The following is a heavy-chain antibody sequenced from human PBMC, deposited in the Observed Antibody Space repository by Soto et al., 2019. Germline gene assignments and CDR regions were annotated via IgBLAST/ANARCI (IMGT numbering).Heavy chain of an antibody. D-gene: IGHD2-15*01. CDR2: VYYSGST. Sequence: SETLSLTCSVSGGSISSYYWSWIRQPPGKGLEWIGYVYYSGSTNYNPSLKSRVTISVDTSKNQFSLKLSSVTAADTAVYYCARGYCSGGSCYRFNFDYWGQGTLVTVSS. CDR1: GGSISSYY. J-gene: IGHJ4*02. V-gene: IGHV4-59*01. CDR3: ARGYCSGGSCYRFNFDY.